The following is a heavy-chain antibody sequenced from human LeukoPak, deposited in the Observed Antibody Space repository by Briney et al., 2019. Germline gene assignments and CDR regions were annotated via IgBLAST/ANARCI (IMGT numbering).Heavy chain of an antibody. V-gene: IGHV3-23*01. Sequence: GGSLRLSCAASGFTFSSYAMSWVRQAPGKGLEWVSAISGSGGSTYYADSVKGRFTISRDNAGTSLYLQMNSLRVEDTGVYYCARGDPHADLWGQGTLVTVSS. CDR2: ISGSGGST. CDR1: GFTFSSYA. CDR3: ARGDPHADL. J-gene: IGHJ5*02.